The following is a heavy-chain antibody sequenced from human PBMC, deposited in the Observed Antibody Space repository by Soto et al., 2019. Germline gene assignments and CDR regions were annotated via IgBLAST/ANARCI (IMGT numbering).Heavy chain of an antibody. CDR1: GYTFTGYY. CDR2: INPNSGST. V-gene: IGHV1-2*04. J-gene: IGHJ4*02. CDR3: ARVIAVAYFDY. D-gene: IGHD6-19*01. Sequence: ASVKVSCKASGYTFTGYYMHWVRQAPGQGLEWMGWINPNSGSTNYAQKFQGWVTMTRDTSISTAYMELSRLRSDDTAVYYCARVIAVAYFDYWGEGTLVTVSS.